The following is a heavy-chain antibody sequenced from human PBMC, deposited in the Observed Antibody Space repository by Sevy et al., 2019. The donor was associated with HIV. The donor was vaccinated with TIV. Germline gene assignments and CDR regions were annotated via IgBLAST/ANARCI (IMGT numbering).Heavy chain of an antibody. CDR2: IYPEDSDT. D-gene: IGHD3-22*01. CDR1: GYSFTSYW. J-gene: IGHJ4*02. V-gene: IGHV5-51*01. CDR3: ARPAGFYDTSGYSFIDS. Sequence: GESPKISCKGSGYSFTSYWIAWVRQMPGKGLEWMGIIYPEDSDTRYSPSFQGQVTFSADKSINTAYLQWSSLKASDTAMYYCARPAGFYDTSGYSFIDSWGQGTLVTVSS.